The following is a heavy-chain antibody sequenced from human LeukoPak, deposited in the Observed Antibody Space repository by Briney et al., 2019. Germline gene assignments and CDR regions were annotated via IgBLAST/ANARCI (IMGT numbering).Heavy chain of an antibody. CDR3: ARCGDRSFDY. CDR2: IHHSGSI. J-gene: IGHJ4*02. V-gene: IGHV4-34*01. Sequence: SETLSLTCAVYGGSFSGYYWSWIRQPPGKGLEWIAEIHHSGSINYNPSLRSRVTISVDKAKNQFSLNLKSVTAADTAVDYCARCGDRSFDYWGQGTLVTVSS. CDR1: GGSFSGYY. D-gene: IGHD3-10*01.